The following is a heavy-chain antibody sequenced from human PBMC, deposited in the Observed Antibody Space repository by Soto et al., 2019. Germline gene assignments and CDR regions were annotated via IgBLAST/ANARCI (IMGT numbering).Heavy chain of an antibody. CDR3: ARGGSLYWYFDL. Sequence: QVQLVQSGAEVKKPGASVKVSCKASGYTFTSYAMHWVRQAPGQRLEWMRWINAGNGNTKYSQKFQGRVTITRDTSASTAYMELSRLRSEDTAVYYCARGGSLYWYFDLWGRGTLVTVSS. CDR1: GYTFTSYA. D-gene: IGHD1-26*01. CDR2: INAGNGNT. V-gene: IGHV1-3*01. J-gene: IGHJ2*01.